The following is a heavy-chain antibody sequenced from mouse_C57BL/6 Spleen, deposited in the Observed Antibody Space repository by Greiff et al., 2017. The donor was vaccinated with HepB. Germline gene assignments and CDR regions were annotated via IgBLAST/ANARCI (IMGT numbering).Heavy chain of an antibody. CDR3: ARGAGQHFDY. J-gene: IGHJ2*01. V-gene: IGHV1-69*01. CDR2: IDPSDSYT. CDR1: GYTFTSYW. D-gene: IGHD3-3*01. Sequence: QVQLQQPGAELVMPGASVKLSCKASGYTFTSYWMHWVKQRPGQGLEWIGEIDPSDSYTNYNQKFKGKSTLTVDKSSSTAYMQLSSLTSEDSAVYYCARGAGQHFDYWGQGTTLTVSS.